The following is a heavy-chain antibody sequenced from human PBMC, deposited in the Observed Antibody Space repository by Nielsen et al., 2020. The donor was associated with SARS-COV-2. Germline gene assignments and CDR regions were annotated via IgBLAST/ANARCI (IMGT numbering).Heavy chain of an antibody. D-gene: IGHD3-3*01. CDR2: ISYDGSNK. J-gene: IGHJ4*02. CDR3: ARGQGYDFWSGYYNGRSFDY. Sequence: WICQPPGKGLEWVAVISYDGSNKYYADSVKGRFTISRDNSKNTLYLQMNSLRAEDTAVYYCARGQGYDFWSGYYNGRSFDYWGQGTLVTVSS. V-gene: IGHV3-30*03.